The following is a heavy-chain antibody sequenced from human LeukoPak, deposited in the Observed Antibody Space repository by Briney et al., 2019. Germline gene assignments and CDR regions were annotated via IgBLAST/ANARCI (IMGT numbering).Heavy chain of an antibody. V-gene: IGHV4-34*01. CDR3: ARGGLKDGYNESNFDY. J-gene: IGHJ4*02. Sequence: SETLSLTCAVYGGSFSGYYWSWIRQPPGKGLEWIGEINHSGSTNYNPSLKSRATISVDTSKNQFSLKLSSVTAADTAVYYCARGGLKDGYNESNFDYWGQGTLVTVSS. D-gene: IGHD5-24*01. CDR2: INHSGST. CDR1: GGSFSGYY.